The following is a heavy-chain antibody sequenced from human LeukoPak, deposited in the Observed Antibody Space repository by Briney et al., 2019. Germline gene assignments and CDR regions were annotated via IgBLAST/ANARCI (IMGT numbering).Heavy chain of an antibody. Sequence: SETLSLTCGVYGGSFSGSYWSWLRQSPGKGLAWSGEIHHSGSTNYNPSLKSRVTISLDTSNNQFSLKLTSVTAADTAVYYCARSRASVATAGTFGDWGQGALVTVSS. CDR2: IHHSGST. CDR3: ARSRASVATAGTFGD. CDR1: GGSFSGSY. D-gene: IGHD1-1*01. V-gene: IGHV4-34*01. J-gene: IGHJ4*02.